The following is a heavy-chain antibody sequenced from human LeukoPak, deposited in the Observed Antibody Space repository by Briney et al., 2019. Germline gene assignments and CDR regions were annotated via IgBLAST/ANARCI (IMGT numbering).Heavy chain of an antibody. CDR3: AREMAVAGSGVIDS. J-gene: IGHJ4*02. D-gene: IGHD6-19*01. CDR2: ISTYNDNT. Sequence: ASVRVSCKASGYTFSDYIINWVRQAPGQGLEWMGWISTYNDNTHYAQKFQGRVTMTTDTSTNTAYMELRSLRSDDTAVYYCAREMAVAGSGVIDSWGQGTLVTVSS. V-gene: IGHV1-18*01. CDR1: GYTFSDYI.